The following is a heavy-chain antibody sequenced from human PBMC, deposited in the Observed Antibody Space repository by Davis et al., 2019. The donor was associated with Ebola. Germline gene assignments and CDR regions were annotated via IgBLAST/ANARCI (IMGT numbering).Heavy chain of an antibody. CDR3: ARVVAAHLGWFDP. Sequence: GESLKISCAASGFTFSSYWMSWVRQAPGKGLEWVANIKQDGSEKYYVDSVKGRFTISRDNAKNSLYLQMNGLRAEDTAVYYCARVVAAHLGWFDPWGQGTLVTVSS. V-gene: IGHV3-7*03. CDR1: GFTFSSYW. D-gene: IGHD2-15*01. CDR2: IKQDGSEK. J-gene: IGHJ5*02.